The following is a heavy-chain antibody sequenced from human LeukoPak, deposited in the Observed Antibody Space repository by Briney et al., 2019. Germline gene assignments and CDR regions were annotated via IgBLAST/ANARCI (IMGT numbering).Heavy chain of an antibody. CDR2: ISGRGGNS. CDR3: AKCTVTTNKFDY. Sequence: GGSLRLSCAASGLTFNNYALTLIRQAPGKGLEWVSSISGRGGNSYYVDSGKRRFTISRDNSKNTLYLQMNSLRAEDTAVYYCAKCTVTTNKFDYWVQGTLVTVSS. D-gene: IGHD4-17*01. V-gene: IGHV3-23*01. CDR1: GLTFNNYA. J-gene: IGHJ4*02.